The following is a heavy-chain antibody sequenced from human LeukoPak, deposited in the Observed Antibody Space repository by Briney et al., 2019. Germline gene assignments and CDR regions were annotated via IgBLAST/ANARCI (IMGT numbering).Heavy chain of an antibody. V-gene: IGHV3-53*01. CDR2: IKSDGTT. Sequence: PGGSLGVSCAASGLTVSSNHMSWVRQAPGKGLEWVSLIKSDGTTEYADSVKGRFTISRDNSKNTLFLQMNSLRVEDTAVYYCARLRRGYWGRGTPVTVSS. CDR3: ARLRRGY. CDR1: GLTVSSNH. J-gene: IGHJ4*02.